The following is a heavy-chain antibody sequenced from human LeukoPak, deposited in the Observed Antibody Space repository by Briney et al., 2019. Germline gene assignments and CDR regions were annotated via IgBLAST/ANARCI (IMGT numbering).Heavy chain of an antibody. CDR3: ARETAQPHYYYYMDV. D-gene: IGHD5-18*01. J-gene: IGHJ6*03. CDR1: GGTFSSYA. V-gene: IGHV1-69*05. Sequence: EASVTVSCKASGGTFSSYAMSWVRQAPGQGLEWMGGTIPIFAPANYAQKFQGRVTITTDESTSTAYMELSSLRSEDTAVYYCARETAQPHYYYYMDVWGKGTTVTVSS. CDR2: TIPIFAPA.